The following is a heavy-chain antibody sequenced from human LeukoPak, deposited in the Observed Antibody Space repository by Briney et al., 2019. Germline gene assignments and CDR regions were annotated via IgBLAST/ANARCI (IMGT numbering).Heavy chain of an antibody. V-gene: IGHV4-59*01. Sequence: PSETLSLTCSVSGGSISSYYWSWIRQTPGKGLEWFGCVYYSGSTNYNPSFKSRVTISVDTSKNQFSLKLTSVTAADTAIYYCARDVGHSGSAMYYFDHWGQGTLVTVSS. CDR2: VYYSGST. CDR3: ARDVGHSGSAMYYFDH. J-gene: IGHJ4*02. D-gene: IGHD5-12*01. CDR1: GGSISSYY.